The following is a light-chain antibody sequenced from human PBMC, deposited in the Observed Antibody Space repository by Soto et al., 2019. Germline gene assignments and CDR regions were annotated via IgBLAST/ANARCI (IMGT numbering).Light chain of an antibody. Sequence: QSALTQPASVSGSPGQSITISCTGTSSDVGGYNYVSWYQQHPGKAPKLMIYEVSNRPSGVSNRFSGSKSGNTASLTLSGLQAEEEADYYCSSYTSSSTRVFGGGTKVTVL. CDR3: SSYTSSSTRV. J-gene: IGLJ3*02. CDR2: EVS. CDR1: SSDVGGYNY. V-gene: IGLV2-14*01.